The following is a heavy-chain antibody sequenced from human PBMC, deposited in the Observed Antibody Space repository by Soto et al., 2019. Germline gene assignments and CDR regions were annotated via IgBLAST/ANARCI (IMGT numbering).Heavy chain of an antibody. CDR1: GGTFSSYA. CDR2: IIPIFGTA. Sequence: GASVKVSCKASGGTFSSYAISWVRQAPGQGLEWMGGIIPIFGTANYAQKFQGRVTITADESTSTAYMELSSLRSEDTAVYYCARDSLSGDYFDYWGQGTLVTVSS. J-gene: IGHJ4*02. CDR3: ARDSLSGDYFDY. V-gene: IGHV1-69*13. D-gene: IGHD3-10*01.